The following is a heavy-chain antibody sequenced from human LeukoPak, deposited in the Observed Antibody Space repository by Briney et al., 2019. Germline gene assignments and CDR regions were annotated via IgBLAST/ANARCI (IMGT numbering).Heavy chain of an antibody. Sequence: KPGGSLGLSCAASGLTFNNAWMSWVRQAPGKGLEWVGRIRSRSAGGTTDYGAPVKGRFTISRDDSKNTLYLQMNSLKTEDTAVYCCSTGGGTHDYWGQGTLVTVSS. J-gene: IGHJ4*02. V-gene: IGHV3-15*01. CDR2: IRSRSAGGTT. CDR3: STGGGTHDY. D-gene: IGHD2-15*01. CDR1: GLTFNNAW.